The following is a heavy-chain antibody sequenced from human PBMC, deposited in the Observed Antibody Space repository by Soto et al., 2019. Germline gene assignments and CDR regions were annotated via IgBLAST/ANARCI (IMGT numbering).Heavy chain of an antibody. CDR1: GGSISSYY. CDR2: IDTSGTT. D-gene: IGHD3-10*01. J-gene: IGHJ6*02. Sequence: SETLSLTCTVSGGSISSYYVSWIRQSAGKGLEWIGRIDTSGTTNYNPSLKSRVTMSVDASKNHFSLNLSSVTAADTAVYYCARGPRGYVYYHGMDVWGQGTTVTVSS. V-gene: IGHV4-4*07. CDR3: ARGPRGYVYYHGMDV.